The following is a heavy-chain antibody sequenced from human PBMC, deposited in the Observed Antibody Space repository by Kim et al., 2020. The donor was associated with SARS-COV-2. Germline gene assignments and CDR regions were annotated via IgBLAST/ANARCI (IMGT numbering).Heavy chain of an antibody. Sequence: ASVKVSCKVSGYTLTELSMHWVRQAPGKGLEWMGGFDPEDGETIYAQKFQGRVTMTEDTSTDTAYMELSSLRSEDTAVYYCATGTPYYDSSGYHCWFDPWGQGTLVTVSS. V-gene: IGHV1-24*01. CDR1: GYTLTELS. D-gene: IGHD3-22*01. CDR2: FDPEDGET. J-gene: IGHJ5*02. CDR3: ATGTPYYDSSGYHCWFDP.